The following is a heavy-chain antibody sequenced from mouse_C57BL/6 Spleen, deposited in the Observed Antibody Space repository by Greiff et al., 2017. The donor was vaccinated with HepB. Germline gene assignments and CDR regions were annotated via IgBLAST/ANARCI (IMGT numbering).Heavy chain of an antibody. CDR3: TPVYYGRSYGYFDV. CDR2: IDPEDGDT. V-gene: IGHV14-1*01. Sequence: EVKLMESGAELVRPGASVKLSCTASGFNIKDYYMHWVKQRPEQGLEWIGRIDPEDGDTAYAPKFQGKATMTADTSSNTAYLQLSSLTSEDTAVYYCTPVYYGRSYGYFDVWGTGTTVTVSS. D-gene: IGHD1-1*01. CDR1: GFNIKDYY. J-gene: IGHJ1*03.